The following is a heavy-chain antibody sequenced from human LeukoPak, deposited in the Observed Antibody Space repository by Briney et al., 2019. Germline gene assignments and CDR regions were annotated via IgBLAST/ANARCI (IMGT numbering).Heavy chain of an antibody. Sequence: GGSLRLSCAASGFTFSSYSMNWVRQAPGKGLEWVSFISSSSSYKYYPDSVKGRFTLSRDNANNSLYLQMNSLRAEDTAGYSCSGDRNRYYDSEADAFDIWGGETMVTVSS. J-gene: IGHJ3*02. CDR3: SGDRNRYYDSEADAFDI. V-gene: IGHV3-21*04. D-gene: IGHD3-22*01. CDR2: ISSSSSYK. CDR1: GFTFSSYS.